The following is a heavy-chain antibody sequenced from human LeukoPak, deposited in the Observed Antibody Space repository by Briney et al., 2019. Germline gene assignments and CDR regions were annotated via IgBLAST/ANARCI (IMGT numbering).Heavy chain of an antibody. CDR3: ARDSMYCSGGSYYSDY. J-gene: IGHJ4*02. V-gene: IGHV1-18*01. CDR2: ISAYNGNT. D-gene: IGHD2-15*01. Sequence: ASVKVSCKASGYTFTSYGISWVRQAPGQGLEWMGWISAYNGNTNYAQKLQGRVTMTTDTSTSTAYMELRSLRSDDTAVYYCARDSMYCSGGSYYSDYWGQGTLATVSS. CDR1: GYTFTSYG.